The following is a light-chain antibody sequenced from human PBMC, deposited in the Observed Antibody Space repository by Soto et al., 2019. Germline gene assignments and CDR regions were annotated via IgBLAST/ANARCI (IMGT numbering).Light chain of an antibody. Sequence: EIVLTQSPGTLSLSPGERATLSCRASQSVSSTYLAWYQQKPGQAPRLLIYRASSRATGIPDRFSGSGSGTDFTLTISRLEPEDFAVYYCQQYGSSQGWTFGQGTKVEIK. CDR2: RAS. CDR1: QSVSSTY. CDR3: QQYGSSQGWT. J-gene: IGKJ1*01. V-gene: IGKV3-20*01.